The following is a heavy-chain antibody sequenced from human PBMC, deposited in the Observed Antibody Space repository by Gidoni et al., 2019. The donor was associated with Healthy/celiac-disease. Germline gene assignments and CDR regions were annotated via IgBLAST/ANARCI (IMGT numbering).Heavy chain of an antibody. Sequence: QVQLVESGGGVVQPGRSLRLACAASGLTFSSYAMHWVRPAPGKGLEWVAVISYDGSNKYYADSVKGRFTISRDNSKNTLYLQMNSLRAEDTAVYYCARDPCGGSCYLFDYWGQGTLVTVSS. CDR1: GLTFSSYA. D-gene: IGHD2-15*01. J-gene: IGHJ4*02. CDR3: ARDPCGGSCYLFDY. CDR2: ISYDGSNK. V-gene: IGHV3-30-3*01.